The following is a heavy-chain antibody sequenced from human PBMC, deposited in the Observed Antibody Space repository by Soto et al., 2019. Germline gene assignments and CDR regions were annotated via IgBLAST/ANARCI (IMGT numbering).Heavy chain of an antibody. CDR2: ISGSGGST. J-gene: IGHJ6*02. CDR1: GFTFSSYA. CDR3: VNSRGSYYTVYYGMDV. Sequence: EVQLLESGGGLVQPGGSLRLSCAASGFTFSSYAMSWVRQAPGKGLEWVSAISGSGGSTYYADSVKGRFTISRDNSKNTLYLQMNSLRAEDTAVYYCVNSRGSYYTVYYGMDVWGQGTTVTVSS. V-gene: IGHV3-23*01. D-gene: IGHD1-26*01.